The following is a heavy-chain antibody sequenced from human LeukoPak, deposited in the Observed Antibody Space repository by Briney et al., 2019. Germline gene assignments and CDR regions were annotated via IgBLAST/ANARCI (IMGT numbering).Heavy chain of an antibody. D-gene: IGHD5-24*01. Sequence: SETLSLTCTVSGGSISSYYWSWIRQPPGKGLEWIGCIYYSGSTNYNPSLKSRVTISVDTSKNQFSLKLSSVTAADTAVYYCASWGWLPRGTGLQGLVDYWGQGTLVTVSS. CDR2: IYYSGST. CDR3: ASWGWLPRGTGLQGLVDY. CDR1: GGSISSYY. J-gene: IGHJ4*02. V-gene: IGHV4-59*08.